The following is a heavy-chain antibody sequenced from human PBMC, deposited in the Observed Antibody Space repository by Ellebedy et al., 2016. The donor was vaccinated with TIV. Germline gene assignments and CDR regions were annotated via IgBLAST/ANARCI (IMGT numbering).Heavy chain of an antibody. CDR1: GFIFRNYW. Sequence: GESLKISXAAPGFIFRNYWMTWVRQAPGKGLEWVANIKQDGSEKYYLDSVKGRFTISRDNAKNSLHLHMNSLRADDTAVYYCARPDYRYDSWGQGTQVTVSS. D-gene: IGHD4-11*01. V-gene: IGHV3-7*03. CDR3: ARPDYRYDS. J-gene: IGHJ4*02. CDR2: IKQDGSEK.